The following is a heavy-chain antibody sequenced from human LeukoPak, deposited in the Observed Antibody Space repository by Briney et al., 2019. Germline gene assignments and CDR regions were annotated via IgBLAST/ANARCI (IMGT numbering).Heavy chain of an antibody. V-gene: IGHV1-2*02. CDR3: ARVDSSGYYLAFDY. CDR1: GYTFTGYY. J-gene: IGHJ4*02. D-gene: IGHD3-22*01. CDR2: INPNSGGT. Sequence: GASVKVSCKASGYTFTGYYMHWVRPAPGQGVEGVGWINPNSGGTNYAQKFQRRGTMTRDTSISTAYMELSRLRPDDPAVYYCARVDSSGYYLAFDYWGQGTLVTVSS.